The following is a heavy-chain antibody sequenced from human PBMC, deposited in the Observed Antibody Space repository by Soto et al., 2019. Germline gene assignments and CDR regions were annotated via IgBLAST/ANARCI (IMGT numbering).Heavy chain of an antibody. CDR2: IYHSGST. CDR3: ASCPPTLRYFDWFWFDP. Sequence: QLQLQESGSGLVKPSQTLSLTCAVSGGSISSGGYSWSWIRQPPGKGLEWIGYIYHSGSTYYNPSLKSRVTISVDRSKNQFSLKLSSVTAADTAGYYCASCPPTLRYFDWFWFDPWGQGTLVTVSS. CDR1: GGSISSGGYS. V-gene: IGHV4-30-2*01. J-gene: IGHJ5*02. D-gene: IGHD3-9*01.